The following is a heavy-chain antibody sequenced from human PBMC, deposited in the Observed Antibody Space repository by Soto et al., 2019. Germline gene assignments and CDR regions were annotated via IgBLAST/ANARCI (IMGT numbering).Heavy chain of an antibody. J-gene: IGHJ5*02. V-gene: IGHV4-30-2*01. CDR3: AGLQSMRLSGLDP. D-gene: IGHD3-16*02. CDR2: IFHSGST. CDR1: GGSISSGGYS. Sequence: SETLSLTCAVSGGSISSGGYSWSWLRQPPGKGLEWIGYIFHSGSTYYNPSLKRRVPISVDGSKTHFSLELSSVTAADSAVYYCAGLQSMRLSGLDPWGQGTLVTVSS.